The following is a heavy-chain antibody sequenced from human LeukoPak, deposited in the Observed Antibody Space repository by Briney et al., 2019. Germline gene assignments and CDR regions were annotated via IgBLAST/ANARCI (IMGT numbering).Heavy chain of an antibody. CDR2: IGISSNKI. CDR3: ARNPTLGNPRGRKEYYFDY. J-gene: IGHJ4*02. D-gene: IGHD1-14*01. V-gene: IGHV3-21*01. Sequence: GGSLRLSCAASGFTLRSYTMNWVRQAPGKGLEWVSSIGISSNKIYYADSVKGRFTISRDNAENSLYLQMNSLRADDTAVYYCARNPTLGNPRGRKEYYFDYWGQGTQVTVSS. CDR1: GFTLRSYT.